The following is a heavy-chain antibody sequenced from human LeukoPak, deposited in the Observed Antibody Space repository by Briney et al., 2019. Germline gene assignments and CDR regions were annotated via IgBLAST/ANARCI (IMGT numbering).Heavy chain of an antibody. CDR3: TTAGILTYYDFWSGYWRFDY. CDR1: GFTFSNAW. D-gene: IGHD3-3*01. Sequence: GGSLRLSCAASGFTFSNAWMSWVRQAPGKGLEWVGRIKSKTDGGTTDYAAPVKGRFTISRDDPKNTLYLQMNSLKTEDTAVDYCTTAGILTYYDFWSGYWRFDYWGQGTLVTVSS. J-gene: IGHJ4*02. CDR2: IKSKTDGGTT. V-gene: IGHV3-15*01.